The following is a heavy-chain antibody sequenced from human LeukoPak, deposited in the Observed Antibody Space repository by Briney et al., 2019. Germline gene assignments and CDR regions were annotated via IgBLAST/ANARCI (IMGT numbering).Heavy chain of an antibody. D-gene: IGHD2-15*01. V-gene: IGHV3-23*01. CDR2: ISGSGGST. J-gene: IGHJ6*03. CDR1: GFTFSSYA. Sequence: GGSLRLSCAASGFTFSSYAMNWVRQAPGKGLEWVSAISGSGGSTFYADSVKGRFTISRDNSKNTLYLQMNSLRPEDTAVYFCAKTHGPYCSGGSCLDYYYYMDVWGKGTTVTVSS. CDR3: AKTHGPYCSGGSCLDYYYYMDV.